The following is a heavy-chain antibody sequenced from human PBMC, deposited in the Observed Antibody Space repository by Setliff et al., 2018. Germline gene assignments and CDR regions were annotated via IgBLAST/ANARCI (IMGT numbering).Heavy chain of an antibody. CDR3: ARDSFSGGSPLGY. CDR1: ELIFSHTW. D-gene: IGHD3-10*01. CDR2: IKSKTDGGTT. Sequence: GSLRLSCAAPELIFSHTWMSWVRQAPGKGLEWVGRIKSKTDGGTTDYAAPVKGRFTISRDDSKNTLYLQMNSLRAEDTAVYYCARDSFSGGSPLGYWGQGTLVTVSS. J-gene: IGHJ4*02. V-gene: IGHV3-15*01.